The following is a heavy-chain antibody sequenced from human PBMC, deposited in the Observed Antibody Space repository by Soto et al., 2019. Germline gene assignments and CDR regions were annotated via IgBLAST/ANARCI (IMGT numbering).Heavy chain of an antibody. CDR3: ARQVHPGYCSD. D-gene: IGHD6-19*01. V-gene: IGHV1-8*01. CDR2: INPTSEYT. Sequence: ASVKVSCKASGYTFTSYDINWVRQAPGQGLEWVGWINPTSEYTAHAQKFQGRDPLTRELSTATAYMELSSLTSEATAVYFCARQVHPGYCSDWSPGTQVNVSS. CDR1: GYTFTSYD. J-gene: IGHJ4*02.